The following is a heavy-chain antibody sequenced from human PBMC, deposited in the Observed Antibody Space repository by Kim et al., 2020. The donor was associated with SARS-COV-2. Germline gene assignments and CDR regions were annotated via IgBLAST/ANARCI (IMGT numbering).Heavy chain of an antibody. Sequence: GGSLRLSCAASGFTFSSYGMHWVRQAPGKGLEWVAVIWYDGSNKYYADSVKGRFTISRDNSKNTLYLQMNSLRAEDTAVYYCARDWDVLWYSSSRRPGDYYYGMDVWGQGTTVTVSS. CDR2: IWYDGSNK. CDR3: ARDWDVLWYSSSRRPGDYYYGMDV. CDR1: GFTFSSYG. V-gene: IGHV3-33*01. D-gene: IGHD6-13*01. J-gene: IGHJ6*02.